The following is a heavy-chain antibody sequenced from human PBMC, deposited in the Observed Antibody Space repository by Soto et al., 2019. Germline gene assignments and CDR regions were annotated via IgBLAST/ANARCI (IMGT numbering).Heavy chain of an antibody. CDR3: ARGYYDSSGYYWVFDY. CDR1: GFIFSSYS. V-gene: IGHV3-48*01. D-gene: IGHD3-22*01. Sequence: GGSLRLSCAASGFIFSSYSMNWVRQAPGKGLEWVSYISSSSSTIYYADSVKGRFTISRDNAKNSLYLQMNSLRAEDTAVYYCARGYYDSSGYYWVFDYWGQGTLVTVSS. CDR2: ISSSSSTI. J-gene: IGHJ4*02.